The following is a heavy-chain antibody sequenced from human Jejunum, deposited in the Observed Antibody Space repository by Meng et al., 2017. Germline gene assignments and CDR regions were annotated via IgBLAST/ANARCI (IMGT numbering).Heavy chain of an antibody. J-gene: IGHJ3*01. Sequence: GESLKISCAGSGFSFNAYAMNWVRQAPGKGLEWVSSIDVSGDISYHADSVKGRFTISRDNSKNIVYLQMNSLRVEDTAVYYCAKGHRTSQPVAGTGSPWGQGTVVTVSS. CDR3: AKGHRTSQPVAGTGSP. D-gene: IGHD6-19*01. V-gene: IGHV3-23*01. CDR1: GFSFNAYA. CDR2: IDVSGDIS.